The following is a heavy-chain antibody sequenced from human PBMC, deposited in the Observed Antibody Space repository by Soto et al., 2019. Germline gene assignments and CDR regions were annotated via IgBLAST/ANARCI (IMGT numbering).Heavy chain of an antibody. CDR3: ARGAYYDFWSGYLMYFDY. CDR1: GYTFTSYA. J-gene: IGHJ4*02. D-gene: IGHD3-3*01. V-gene: IGHV1-3*05. Sequence: QVQLVQSGAEEKKPGASVKVSCKASGYTFTSYAMHWVRQAPGQRLEWMGWINAGNGNTKYSQKFQGRVTITRDTSASTAYMELSSLRSDDTAVYYCARGAYYDFWSGYLMYFDYWGQGTMVTVSS. CDR2: INAGNGNT.